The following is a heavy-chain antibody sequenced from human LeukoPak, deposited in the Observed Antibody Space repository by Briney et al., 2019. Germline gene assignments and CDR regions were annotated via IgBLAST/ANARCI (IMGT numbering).Heavy chain of an antibody. V-gene: IGHV3-23*01. CDR3: ASFKDGYLNNWFDP. Sequence: GGSLRLSCAASGFSFSFYAMTWVRQAPGKGLGWVAGIGSSGDNTYYADSVKGRFTISRDNSKNTLFLQMNSLRAADTAVYYCASFKDGYLNNWFDPWGQGTLVTVSS. J-gene: IGHJ5*02. CDR1: GFSFSFYA. D-gene: IGHD5-18*01. CDR2: IGSSGDNT.